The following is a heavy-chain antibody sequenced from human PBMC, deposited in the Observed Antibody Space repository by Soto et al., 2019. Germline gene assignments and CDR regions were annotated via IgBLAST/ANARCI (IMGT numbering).Heavy chain of an antibody. Sequence: GGSLRLSCVASGFTFPSYWMTWVRQAPGKGLEWVANIDQEGSDRYYVDSVKGRFIISRDNTKKSLYLEMNSLRAEDTAVYYCARQARGPLRVSRGAKDYGMDIWGQGTMVTVSS. D-gene: IGHD6-6*01. V-gene: IGHV3-7*05. CDR2: IDQEGSDR. CDR1: GFTFPSYW. J-gene: IGHJ6*02. CDR3: ARQARGPLRVSRGAKDYGMDI.